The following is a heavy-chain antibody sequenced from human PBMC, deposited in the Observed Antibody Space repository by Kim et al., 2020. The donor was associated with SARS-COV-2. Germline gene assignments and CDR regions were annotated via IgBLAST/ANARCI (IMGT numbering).Heavy chain of an antibody. Sequence: GGSLRLSCTASEFTFSSYAMSWVRQAPGKGLEWVSAISDGGTRTYYADSVKGRFTISRDNSKNTLYLQMTGLRAEDTAVYYCARNDYFNSGSSYYYGMDVWGQGTTVTVSS. J-gene: IGHJ6*02. CDR1: EFTFSSYA. CDR2: ISDGGTRT. D-gene: IGHD3-10*01. CDR3: ARNDYFNSGSSYYYGMDV. V-gene: IGHV3-23*01.